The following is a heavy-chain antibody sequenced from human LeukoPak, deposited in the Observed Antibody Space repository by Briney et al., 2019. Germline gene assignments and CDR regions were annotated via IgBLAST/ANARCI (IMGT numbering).Heavy chain of an antibody. J-gene: IGHJ3*02. D-gene: IGHD1-26*01. CDR1: GFTFSSYG. Sequence: GGSLRLSCAASGFTFSSYGMHWVRQAPGKGLEWVAVISYDGSNKYYADSVKGRFTISRDNSKNTLYLQMNSLRAEDTAVYYCAKVKGEDSFDIWGQGTMVPVSS. V-gene: IGHV3-30*18. CDR2: ISYDGSNK. CDR3: AKVKGEDSFDI.